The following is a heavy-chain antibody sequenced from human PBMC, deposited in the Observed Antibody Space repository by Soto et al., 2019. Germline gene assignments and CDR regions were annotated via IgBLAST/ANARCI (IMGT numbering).Heavy chain of an antibody. CDR1: GYTFTSYA. CDR2: ISAYNGNT. Sequence: ASVKVSCKASGYTFTSYAMHWVRQAPGQRLEWMGWISAYNGNTNYAQKLQGRVTMTTDTSTSTAYMELRSLRSDDTAVYYCARYCSGGSCQNDYRGQGTLVTVSS. J-gene: IGHJ4*02. D-gene: IGHD2-15*01. CDR3: ARYCSGGSCQNDY. V-gene: IGHV1-18*01.